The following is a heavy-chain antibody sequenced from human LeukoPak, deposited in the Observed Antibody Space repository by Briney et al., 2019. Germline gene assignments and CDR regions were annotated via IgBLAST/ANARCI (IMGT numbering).Heavy chain of an antibody. Sequence: TTETLSLTCTVSGGSISSYYWSWIRQPPGKGLEWIGYIYYSGSTNYNPSLKSRVTISVDTSKNQLSLKLSSVTAVDTAVYYCARGGYCSSTSCYTGTFDYWGQGTLVTVSS. D-gene: IGHD2-2*02. V-gene: IGHV4-59*01. J-gene: IGHJ4*02. CDR3: ARGGYCSSTSCYTGTFDY. CDR2: IYYSGST. CDR1: GGSISSYY.